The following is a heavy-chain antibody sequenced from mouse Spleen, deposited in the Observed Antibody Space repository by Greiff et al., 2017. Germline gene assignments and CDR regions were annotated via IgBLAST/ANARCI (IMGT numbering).Heavy chain of an antibody. CDR3: ARSPLITTAPRFDY. J-gene: IGHJ2*01. D-gene: IGHD1-1*01. Sequence: VQLQQPGTELVNPGASVKLSCKASGYTFTSYWMHWVKQRPGQGLEWIGNINPSNGGTNYNEKFKSKATLTVDKSSSTAYMQLSSLTSEDSAVYYCARSPLITTAPRFDYWGQGTTSTGSP. CDR2: INPSNGGT. CDR1: GYTFTSYW. V-gene: IGHV1-53*01.